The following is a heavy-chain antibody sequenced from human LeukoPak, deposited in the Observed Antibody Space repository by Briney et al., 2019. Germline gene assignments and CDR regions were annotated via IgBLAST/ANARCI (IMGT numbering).Heavy chain of an antibody. V-gene: IGHV4-39*07. CDR1: GGSVSRSPYY. J-gene: IGHJ5*02. Sequence: PSETLSLTCTVSGGSVSRSPYYWGWIRQPPGKGLEWIGNIYYSGSTYYNPSLKSRVTISVDTSKNQFSLKLSSVTAADTAVYYCARNRFGTSNWFDPWGQGTLVTVSS. CDR3: ARNRFGTSNWFDP. D-gene: IGHD3-10*01. CDR2: IYYSGST.